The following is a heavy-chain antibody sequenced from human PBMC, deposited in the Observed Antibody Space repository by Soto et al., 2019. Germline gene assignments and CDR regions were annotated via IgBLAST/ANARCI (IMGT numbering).Heavy chain of an antibody. V-gene: IGHV1-8*01. CDR2: MNPNSGNT. J-gene: IGHJ6*03. CDR1: GYTFTSYY. D-gene: IGHD2-15*01. CDR3: ARGRVYCSGGSCYPGYMDG. Sequence: ASVKVSCKASGYTFTSYYINWVRQATGQGLEWMGWMNPNSGNTGYAQKFQGRVTMTRNTSISTAYMELSSLRSEDTAVYYCARGRVYCSGGSCYPGYMDGWGKGTTVTVSS.